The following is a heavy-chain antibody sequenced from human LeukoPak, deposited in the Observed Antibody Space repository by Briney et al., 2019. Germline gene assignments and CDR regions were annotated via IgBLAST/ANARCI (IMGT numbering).Heavy chain of an antibody. CDR1: GGSISSYY. J-gene: IGHJ5*02. CDR2: IYYSGST. V-gene: IGHV4-59*01. D-gene: IGHD3-3*01. CDR3: ARERRDDFGSGTYRGNRFDP. Sequence: PSETLSLTCTVSGGSISSYYWSWIRQPPGKGLEWIGYIYYSGSTNYNPSLKSRVTISVDTSKNQFSLKLSSVTAADTAVYYCARERRDDFGSGTYRGNRFDPWGQGTLVTVSS.